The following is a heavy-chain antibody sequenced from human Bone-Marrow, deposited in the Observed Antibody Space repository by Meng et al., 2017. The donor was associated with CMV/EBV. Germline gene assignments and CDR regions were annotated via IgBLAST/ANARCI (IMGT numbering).Heavy chain of an antibody. Sequence: SCTVSGGSISSGDYYWSWIRQPPGKGLEWIGYIYYSGSTYYNPSLKSRVTISVDTSKNQFSLKLSSVTAADTAVYYCARDLTSTGYYVFDPWGQGTLVTVSS. V-gene: IGHV4-30-4*08. CDR1: GGSISSGDYY. CDR3: ARDLTSTGYYVFDP. J-gene: IGHJ5*02. D-gene: IGHD3-9*01. CDR2: IYYSGST.